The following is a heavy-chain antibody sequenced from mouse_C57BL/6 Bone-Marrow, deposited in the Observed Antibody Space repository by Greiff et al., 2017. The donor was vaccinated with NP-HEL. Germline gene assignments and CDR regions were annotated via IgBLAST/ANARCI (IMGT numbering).Heavy chain of an antibody. CDR1: GYTFTSYW. Sequence: VQLQQPGAELVMPGASVKLSCKASGYTFTSYWMHWVKQRPGQGLEWIGEIDPSDSYTNYNQKFKGKATLTVDKSSSTAYMQLSSLTSEDSAVYYCASELGPFFDYWGQGTTLTVSS. J-gene: IGHJ2*01. CDR2: IDPSDSYT. CDR3: ASELGPFFDY. V-gene: IGHV1-69*01. D-gene: IGHD4-1*01.